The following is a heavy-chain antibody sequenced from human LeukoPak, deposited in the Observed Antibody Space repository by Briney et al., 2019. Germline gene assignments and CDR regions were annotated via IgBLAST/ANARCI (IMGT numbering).Heavy chain of an antibody. Sequence: PGGSLRLSCAASGFTFDDYAMHWVRQAPGKGLEWVSSINWNSGSIGYADSVKGRFTISRDNAENSLYLLMSGLRAEDTALYYCAKDIGSTYYYGMDVWGQGTTVTVSS. CDR3: AKDIGSTYYYGMDV. V-gene: IGHV3-9*01. J-gene: IGHJ6*02. CDR2: INWNSGSI. D-gene: IGHD1-26*01. CDR1: GFTFDDYA.